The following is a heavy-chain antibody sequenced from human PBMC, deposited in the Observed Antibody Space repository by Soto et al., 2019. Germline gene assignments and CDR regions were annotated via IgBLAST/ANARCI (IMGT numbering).Heavy chain of an antibody. V-gene: IGHV5-10-1*01. CDR2: IEPRDSYT. CDR1: GYRFTSYW. Sequence: GESLKIACQVSGYRFTSYWLTWVRQVPGKGLECLGRIEPRDSYTNYSPSFQGHVTISVDKSINTAYLQWNSLRAEDTAVYYCAKDLGPYDSSGDYWAQGTLVTVSS. CDR3: AKDLGPYDSSGDY. J-gene: IGHJ4*02. D-gene: IGHD3-22*01.